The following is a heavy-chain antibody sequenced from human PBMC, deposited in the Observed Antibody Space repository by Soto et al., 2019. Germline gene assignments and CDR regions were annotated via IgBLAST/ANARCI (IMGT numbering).Heavy chain of an antibody. D-gene: IGHD5-12*01. Sequence: GGSLRLSCAASGFTFSSYGMQWVRQAPGKGLEWVAVIWYDGSNKYYADSVKGRFTISRDNSKNTLYLQMNSLRAEDTAVYYCARGQMATTAFDIWGQGTMVTVSS. CDR3: ARGQMATTAFDI. CDR1: GFTFSSYG. CDR2: IWYDGSNK. V-gene: IGHV3-33*01. J-gene: IGHJ3*02.